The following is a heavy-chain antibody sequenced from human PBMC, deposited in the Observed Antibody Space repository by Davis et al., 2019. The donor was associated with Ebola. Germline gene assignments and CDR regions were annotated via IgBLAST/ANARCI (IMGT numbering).Heavy chain of an antibody. J-gene: IGHJ4*02. V-gene: IGHV3-74*01. Sequence: GESLKISCTVSGFATSSKPMYWVRQGPGKGLVFVSRIDTDGSRINYADSVKGRFTISRDNAKNTLYLQMNSLGVEDTAVYYCTSVSEYWGQGTLVTVST. CDR2: IDTDGSRI. CDR3: TSVSEY. CDR1: GFATSSKP.